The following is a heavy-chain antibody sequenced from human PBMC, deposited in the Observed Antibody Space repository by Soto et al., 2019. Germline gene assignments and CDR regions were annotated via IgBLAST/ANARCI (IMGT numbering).Heavy chain of an antibody. V-gene: IGHV3-9*01. J-gene: IGHJ4*02. CDR2: ISWNSGSI. D-gene: IGHD6-19*01. Sequence: EVQLVESGGGLVQPGRSLRLSCAASGFTFDDYAMHWVRQAPGKGLEWVSGISWNSGSIDYADSVKGRFTISRDNAKNSLYLQMNSLRAEDTALYYCAKASGYSSGPGDYWGQGTLVTVSS. CDR3: AKASGYSSGPGDY. CDR1: GFTFDDYA.